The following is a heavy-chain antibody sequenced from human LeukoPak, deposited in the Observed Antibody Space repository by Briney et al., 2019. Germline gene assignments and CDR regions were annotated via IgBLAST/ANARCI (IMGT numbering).Heavy chain of an antibody. D-gene: IGHD5-12*01. CDR3: ARVGFSGYDS. V-gene: IGHV3-64*01. CDR2: ITDDGSTP. Sequence: GGSLRLSCATSGFVFSNYAMNWVRQAPGKGLEYVSAITDDGSTPYYANSVKGRFTISRDNSRNTLYLQMGSLRSEDMAVYYCARVGFSGYDSWGQGTLVSVSS. J-gene: IGHJ5*02. CDR1: GFVFSNYA.